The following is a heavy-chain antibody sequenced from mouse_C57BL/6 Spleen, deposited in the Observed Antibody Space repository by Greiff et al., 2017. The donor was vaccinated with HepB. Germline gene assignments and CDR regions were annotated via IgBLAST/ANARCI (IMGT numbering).Heavy chain of an antibody. J-gene: IGHJ3*01. CDR1: GFTFSDYG. Sequence: VQLQQSGGGLVKPGGSLKLSCAASGFTFSDYGMHWVRQAPEKGLEWVAYISSGSSTIYYADTVKGRFTISRDNAKNTLFLQMTSLRSEDTAMYYCARADGSSVFAYWGQGTLVTVSA. V-gene: IGHV5-17*01. CDR2: ISSGSSTI. CDR3: ARADGSSVFAY. D-gene: IGHD1-1*01.